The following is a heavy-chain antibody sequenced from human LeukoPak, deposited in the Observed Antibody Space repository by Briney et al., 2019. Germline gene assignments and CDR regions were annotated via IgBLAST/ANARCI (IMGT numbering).Heavy chain of an antibody. Sequence: SETLSLTCAVYGGSFSGYYWSWIRQPPGKGLEWIGEINHRGSTNYNPSLKSRVTISVDTSKNQFSLKLSSVTAADTAVYYCARAVAGNDFWGQGTLVTVSS. D-gene: IGHD6-19*01. CDR2: INHRGST. CDR1: GGSFSGYY. CDR3: ARAVAGNDF. V-gene: IGHV4-34*01. J-gene: IGHJ4*02.